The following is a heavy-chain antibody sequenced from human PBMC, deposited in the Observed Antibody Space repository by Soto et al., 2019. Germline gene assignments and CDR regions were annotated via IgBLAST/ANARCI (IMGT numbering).Heavy chain of an antibody. Sequence: GDSLEISWKVSGYSFAGYWITWVRQKPGKGLEWMGRIDPSDSQTYYSPSFRGHVTISVTKSISSAYLQWSSLRASDTAMYYCARGGVSTRTFDYWGQGTPVTVS. CDR1: GYSFAGYW. D-gene: IGHD3-3*01. CDR2: IDPSDSQT. CDR3: ARGGVSTRTFDY. J-gene: IGHJ4*02. V-gene: IGHV5-10-1*01.